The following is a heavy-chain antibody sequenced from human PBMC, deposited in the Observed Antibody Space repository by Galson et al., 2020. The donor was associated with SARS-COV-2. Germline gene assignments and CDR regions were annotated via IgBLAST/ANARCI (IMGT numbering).Heavy chain of an antibody. CDR3: ARGSEGYDSSVYYGDAVDI. J-gene: IGHJ3*02. D-gene: IGHD3-22*01. V-gene: IGHV4-31*03. CDR1: GGPISSGLYY. CDR2: IYYSGNT. Sequence: SETLSLTCPLSGGPISSGLYYWSWIRQHPGEGLEWIGYIYYSGNTYYNPSLKSRVTISEDTSKHQFSLKLTSVTAADTAVYYCARGSEGYDSSVYYGDAVDIWGQGTMVTVSS.